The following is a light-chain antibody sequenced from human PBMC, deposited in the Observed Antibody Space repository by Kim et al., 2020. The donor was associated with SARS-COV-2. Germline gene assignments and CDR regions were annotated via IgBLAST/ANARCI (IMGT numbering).Light chain of an antibody. CDR1: SDNVGHQG. J-gene: IGLJ2*01. CDR3: SAWDRSLDAVV. V-gene: IGLV10-54*01. CDR2: RDN. Sequence: QPATLTCTGDSDNVGHQGASWLQQRQGHPPNSLSYRDNNRPSGISERFSASTSGNTASLTITGLQPEDEADYYCSAWDRSLDAVVFGGGTQLTVL.